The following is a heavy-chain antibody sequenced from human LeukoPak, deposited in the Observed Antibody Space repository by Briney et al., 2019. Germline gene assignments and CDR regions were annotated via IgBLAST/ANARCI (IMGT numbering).Heavy chain of an antibody. D-gene: IGHD1-26*01. Sequence: GGSLRLSCAASGFTFSSYWMSWVRQAPWKGLEWVANIKQDGSEKYYVDSVKGRFTISRDNAKNSLYLQMNSLRAEDTAVYYCARYSGSYEVNYYYYYGMDVWGQGTTVTVSS. CDR1: GFTFSSYW. J-gene: IGHJ6*02. V-gene: IGHV3-7*03. CDR3: ARYSGSYEVNYYYYYGMDV. CDR2: IKQDGSEK.